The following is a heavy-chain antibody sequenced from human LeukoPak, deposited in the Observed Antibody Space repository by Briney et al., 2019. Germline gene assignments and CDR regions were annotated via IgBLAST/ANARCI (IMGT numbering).Heavy chain of an antibody. D-gene: IGHD6-13*01. Sequence: GGSLRLSCAASGFTFSSYGMHWVRQAPGKGLEWVAFIRYDGSNKYYADSVKGRFTISRDNSKNTLYLQMNSLRAEDTAVYYCAKDRGPYSSSWTFDYWGQGTLVTVSS. CDR3: AKDRGPYSSSWTFDY. CDR1: GFTFSSYG. J-gene: IGHJ4*02. CDR2: IRYDGSNK. V-gene: IGHV3-30*02.